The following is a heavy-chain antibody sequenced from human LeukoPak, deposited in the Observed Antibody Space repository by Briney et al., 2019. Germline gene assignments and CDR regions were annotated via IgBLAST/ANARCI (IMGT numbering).Heavy chain of an antibody. CDR2: IKEDGSEK. D-gene: IGHD2/OR15-2a*01. J-gene: IGHJ6*04. CDR3: ASNIGGYPYGMDV. Sequence: GGSLRLSCVASELTFNNYWMSWVRQAPGKGLEGVANIKEDGSEKYYVDSVKGRFTVSTDNAKNPLYLNMNSLSADDTAVSYSASNIGGYPYGMDVWGKGTTVTVSS. V-gene: IGHV3-7*03. CDR1: ELTFNNYW.